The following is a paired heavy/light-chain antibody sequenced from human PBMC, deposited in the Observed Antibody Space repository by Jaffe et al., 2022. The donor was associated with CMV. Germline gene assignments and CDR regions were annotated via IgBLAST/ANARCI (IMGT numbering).Heavy chain of an antibody. D-gene: IGHD6-19*01. CDR2: INPSSGAT. CDR1: GYTFSDYF. CDR3: AREFRNGYGSVGY. J-gene: IGHJ4*02. Sequence: QVQLLQSGAEVRQPGASVKVSCRASGYTFSDYFLNWVRQAPGQGLEWMGYINPSSGATHFAENFQGRVTMTRDTSTSTAYMDLNSLTSDDTAIYYCAREFRNGYGSVGYWGQGTLVTVSS. V-gene: IGHV1-2*02.
Light chain of an antibody. V-gene: IGKV1-39*01. J-gene: IGKJ2*01. Sequence: DIQMTQSPSSLSASVGDRITITCRASETIDNYLSWYQQKPGKAPTLLIYAASTLYSGVPSRFSGRGSGTDFTLTISSLQSEDYATYYCQQNYNSPRTFGRGTKLEIK. CDR2: AAS. CDR1: ETIDNY. CDR3: QQNYNSPRT.